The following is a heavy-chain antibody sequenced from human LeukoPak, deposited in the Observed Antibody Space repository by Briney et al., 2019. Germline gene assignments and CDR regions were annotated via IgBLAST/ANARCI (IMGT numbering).Heavy chain of an antibody. D-gene: IGHD3-10*01. CDR3: ARESSVAHCLDY. CDR2: IYYTGST. Sequence: PSETLSLTCTVSGDSISSYYWSWIRQPPGKGLEWIGYIYYTGSTNYNPSLKSRVTISVDTSKNQFSLKLSSVTAADTAVYYCARESSVAHCLDYWGQGTLVTVSS. J-gene: IGHJ4*02. CDR1: GDSISSYY. V-gene: IGHV4-59*01.